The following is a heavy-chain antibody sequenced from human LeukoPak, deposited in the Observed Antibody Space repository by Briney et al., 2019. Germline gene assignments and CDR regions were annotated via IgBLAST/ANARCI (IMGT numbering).Heavy chain of an antibody. J-gene: IGHJ4*02. V-gene: IGHV3-30*02. CDR2: IRHDGSNK. D-gene: IGHD3-3*01. CDR3: AKDQFSTEWLRGVDY. Sequence: GGSLRLSCAASGFTFSSYGMHWVRQAPGKGLEWVAVIRHDGSNKYYADSVKGRFTISRDNSKNTLYLQMNSLRAEDTAVYYCAKDQFSTEWLRGVDYWGQGTLVTVSS. CDR1: GFTFSSYG.